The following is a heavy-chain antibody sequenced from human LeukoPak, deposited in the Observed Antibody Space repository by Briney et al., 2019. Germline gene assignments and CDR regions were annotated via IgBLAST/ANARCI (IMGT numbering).Heavy chain of an antibody. CDR3: AKDRNSWPTNFDS. J-gene: IGHJ4*02. Sequence: GGSLRLSCAASGFTFSSYAVNWVRQALGKGLEWVSAISSSGGTTYYADSVKGRFSISRDNSKNMLYLQMNSLRAGDTAVYHCAKDRNSWPTNFDSWGQGTLVTVSA. V-gene: IGHV3-23*01. D-gene: IGHD2/OR15-2a*01. CDR2: ISSSGGTT. CDR1: GFTFSSYA.